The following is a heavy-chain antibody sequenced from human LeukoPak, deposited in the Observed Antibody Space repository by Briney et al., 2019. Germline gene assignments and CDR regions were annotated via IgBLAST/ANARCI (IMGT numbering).Heavy chain of an antibody. CDR2: IIPIFGTA. CDR3: ARTVLGTYYYDSSGYLPLHWFDP. J-gene: IGHJ5*02. V-gene: IGHV1-69*13. Sequence: GASVKVSCKASGGTFSSYAISWVRQAPGQGLEWMGRIIPIFGTANYAQKFQGRVTITADESTSTAYMELSSLRSEDTAVYYCARTVLGTYYYDSSGYLPLHWFDPWGQGTLVTVSS. CDR1: GGTFSSYA. D-gene: IGHD3-22*01.